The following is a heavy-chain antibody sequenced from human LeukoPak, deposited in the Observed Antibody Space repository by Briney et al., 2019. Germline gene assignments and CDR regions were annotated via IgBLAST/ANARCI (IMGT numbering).Heavy chain of an antibody. D-gene: IGHD4-17*01. V-gene: IGHV1-69*04. CDR1: GGTFSSYA. J-gene: IGHJ5*02. Sequence: SVKVSCKASGGTFSSYAISWVRQAPGQGLEWMGRVIPILGMANYAQKFQGRVTIIADKSTSTDYMELSSLRSEDAAMYYCARDRHVNTVTNNWLDPWGQGTLVTVSS. CDR3: ARDRHVNTVTNNWLDP. CDR2: VIPILGMA.